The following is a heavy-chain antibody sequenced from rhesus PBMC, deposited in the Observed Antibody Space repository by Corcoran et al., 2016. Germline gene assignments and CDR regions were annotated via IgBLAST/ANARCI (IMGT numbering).Heavy chain of an antibody. CDR3: ARDRATVDFDY. CDR1: GYSISGYY. Sequence: QVQLQESGPGLVKPSETLSLTCAVSGYSISGYYWSWIRQAPGKGLEWIGYNTYSGSTSYNPSLKSRVTISRDTSKNQFSLKLSSVTAADTAVYYCARDRATVDFDYWGQGVLVTVSS. V-gene: IGHV4-122*02. D-gene: IGHD5-36*01. CDR2: NTYSGST. J-gene: IGHJ4*01.